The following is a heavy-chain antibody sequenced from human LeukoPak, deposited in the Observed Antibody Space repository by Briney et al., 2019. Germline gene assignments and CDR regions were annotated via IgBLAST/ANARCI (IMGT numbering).Heavy chain of an antibody. Sequence: GRSLRLSCAASGFTFSSYAMHWARQAPGKGLEWVAVISYDGSNKYYADSVKGRFTISRDNSKNTLYLQMNSLRAEDTAVYYCARDPLPAAIEYFQHWGQGTLVTVSS. V-gene: IGHV3-30-3*01. D-gene: IGHD2-2*01. CDR1: GFTFSSYA. CDR3: ARDPLPAAIEYFQH. J-gene: IGHJ1*01. CDR2: ISYDGSNK.